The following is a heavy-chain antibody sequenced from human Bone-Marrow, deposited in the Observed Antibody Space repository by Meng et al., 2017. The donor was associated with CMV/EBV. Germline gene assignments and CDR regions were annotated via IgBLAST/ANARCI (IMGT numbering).Heavy chain of an antibody. CDR3: ARELDFDY. CDR2: INSDGSST. Sequence: GESLKISCAASGFTFYTYWMHWVRQVPGKGLVWVARINSDGSSTSYADSVKGRFTISRDNAKNTLYLQMNSLRAEDTAVYYCARELDFDYWGQGTLVTVSP. CDR1: GFTFYTYW. J-gene: IGHJ4*02. V-gene: IGHV3-74*01.